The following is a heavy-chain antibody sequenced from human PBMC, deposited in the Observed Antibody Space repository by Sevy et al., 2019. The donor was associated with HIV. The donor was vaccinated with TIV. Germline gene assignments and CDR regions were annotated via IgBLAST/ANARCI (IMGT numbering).Heavy chain of an antibody. D-gene: IGHD5-18*01. CDR2: IRYDGSNK. Sequence: GGSLRLSCAASEFSFSSYDMHWVRQAPGMGLEWVAVIRYDGSNKHYGDSVKGRFTISRDNSKNALYLQMSSLRAEDTAVYYCAREKVDTSMIFVEYYGMDVWGQGTTVTVSS. CDR1: EFSFSSYD. V-gene: IGHV3-33*01. J-gene: IGHJ6*02. CDR3: AREKVDTSMIFVEYYGMDV.